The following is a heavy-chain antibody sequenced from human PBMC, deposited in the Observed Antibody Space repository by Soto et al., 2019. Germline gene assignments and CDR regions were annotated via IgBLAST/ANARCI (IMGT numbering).Heavy chain of an antibody. CDR2: IYSRGDT. CDR3: AGIGGDVYYGMDV. D-gene: IGHD2-21*01. J-gene: IGHJ6*02. V-gene: IGHV4-4*07. Sequence: SETLSLTCIVSGGSMRSYYWNWLRQPAGKGLEWIGRIYSRGDTNYNPSVKSRVTMSVDTSKNEFSLRLNSVTAADTAVYYCAGIGGDVYYGMDVWGQGTTVTVSS. CDR1: GGSMRSYY.